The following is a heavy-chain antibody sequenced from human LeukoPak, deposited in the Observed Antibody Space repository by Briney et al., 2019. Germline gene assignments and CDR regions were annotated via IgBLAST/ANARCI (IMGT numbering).Heavy chain of an antibody. CDR1: GGTFSSYA. J-gene: IGHJ4*02. CDR3: AADRDSSSWYSTYDY. Sequence: SVKVSCKASGGTFSSYAISWVRQAPGQGLEWMGGIIPIFGTANYAQKFQGRVTITADESTSTAYMELSSLRSEDTAVYYCAADRDSSSWYSTYDYWGQGTLVTVSS. CDR2: IIPIFGTA. V-gene: IGHV1-69*01. D-gene: IGHD6-13*01.